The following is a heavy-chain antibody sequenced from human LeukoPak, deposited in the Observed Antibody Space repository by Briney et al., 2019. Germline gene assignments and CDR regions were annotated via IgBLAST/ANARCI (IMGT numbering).Heavy chain of an antibody. CDR1: GFTFSSYS. J-gene: IGHJ1*01. CDR2: ISSSSSYI. Sequence: GGSLRLSCAASGFTFSSYSMNWVRQAPGRGLEWVSSISSSSSYIYYADSVKGRFTISRDNAKNSLYLQMNSLRAEDTAVYYCAAPYCSGGSCYIEYFQHWGQGTLVTVSS. CDR3: AAPYCSGGSCYIEYFQH. V-gene: IGHV3-21*01. D-gene: IGHD2-15*01.